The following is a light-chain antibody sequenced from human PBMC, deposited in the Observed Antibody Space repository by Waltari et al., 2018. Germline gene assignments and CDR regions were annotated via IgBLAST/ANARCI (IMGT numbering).Light chain of an antibody. CDR2: GAS. V-gene: IGKV3-15*01. J-gene: IGKJ1*01. CDR3: QHHTNWLWT. CDR1: QNGTSN. Sequence: EREVPQYPSSLSLPPPYSATLSCRASQNGTSNLAWYQQKPGPAPRLLRYGASTGAADIPARFSGSGSGTDFTLTISSLQSEDFAVYYCQHHTNWLWTFGEGTRVEI.